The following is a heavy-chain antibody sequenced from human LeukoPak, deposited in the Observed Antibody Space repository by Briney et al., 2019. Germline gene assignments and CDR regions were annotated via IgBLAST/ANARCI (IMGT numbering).Heavy chain of an antibody. D-gene: IGHD1-14*01. Sequence: SETLSLTCAVYGGSFSGYYWSWIRQPPGKGLEWIGDINHSGSTNYNPSLKSRVTISVDTSKNQFSLKLSSVTAADTAVYYCARGARKSPNYYYYYMDVWGKGTTVTVSS. J-gene: IGHJ6*03. CDR1: GGSFSGYY. CDR2: INHSGST. V-gene: IGHV4-34*01. CDR3: ARGARKSPNYYYYYMDV.